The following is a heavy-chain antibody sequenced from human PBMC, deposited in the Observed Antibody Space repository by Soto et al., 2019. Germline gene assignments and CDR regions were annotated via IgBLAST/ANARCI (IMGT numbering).Heavy chain of an antibody. V-gene: IGHV4-59*01. D-gene: IGHD3-22*01. CDR3: ARDGYYYDSSGYQRVYYFDY. CDR2: IYYSGST. J-gene: IGHJ4*02. CDR1: GGSIGSYY. Sequence: KPSETLSLTCTVSGGSIGSYYWSWIRQPPGKGLEWIGYIYYSGSTNYNPSLKSRVTISVDTSKNQFSLKLSSVTAADTAVYYCARDGYYYDSSGYQRVYYFDYWRQGTLVTVSS.